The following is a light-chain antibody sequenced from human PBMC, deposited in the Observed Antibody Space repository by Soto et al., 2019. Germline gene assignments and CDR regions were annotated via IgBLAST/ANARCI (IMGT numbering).Light chain of an antibody. V-gene: IGLV1-40*01. CDR1: SSNIGAGYD. Sequence: QSVLTKPPSVSGAPGQRVTISCTGSSSNIGAGYDVHWYQQLPVTAPQLLIYGNSQRPSGVPDRFSCSNSGTSSSLALTGLRAEDEADYYCQSYDSSLSGWVFGGGTKLTVL. CDR3: QSYDSSLSGWV. CDR2: GNS. J-gene: IGLJ3*02.